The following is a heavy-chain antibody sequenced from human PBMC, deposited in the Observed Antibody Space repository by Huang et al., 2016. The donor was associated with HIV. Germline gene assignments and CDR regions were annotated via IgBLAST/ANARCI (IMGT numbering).Heavy chain of an antibody. D-gene: IGHD5-12*01. Sequence: QVQLVQSGAEVKKPGSSVKLSCQSSGGGSSSYAISWVRQARGQGLEWMGGITPLFGTTDYARRFQGRVTITADESTNTAYIELSSLEYDDTALYYCARSGPRWGLATIWTLVYWGQGTLVTVSS. V-gene: IGHV1-69*13. CDR2: ITPLFGTT. J-gene: IGHJ4*02. CDR3: ARSGPRWGLATIWTLVY. CDR1: GGGSSSYA.